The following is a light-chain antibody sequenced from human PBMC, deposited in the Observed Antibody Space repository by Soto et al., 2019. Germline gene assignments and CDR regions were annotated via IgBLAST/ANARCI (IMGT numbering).Light chain of an antibody. J-gene: IGLJ3*02. V-gene: IGLV2-14*01. CDR2: EVS. CDR3: TSYTSSNTGV. Sequence: QSALTQPASVSASPGQSITVSCTGTGSDVGGYNYVSWYQQHPGKAPKVMIYEVSKRPSGASNRFSGSKSGNTASLTISGLQAEDEADYYCTSYTSSNTGVFGGGTKLTVL. CDR1: GSDVGGYNY.